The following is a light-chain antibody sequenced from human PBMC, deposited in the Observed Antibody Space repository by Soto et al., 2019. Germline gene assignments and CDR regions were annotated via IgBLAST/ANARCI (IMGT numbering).Light chain of an antibody. Sequence: EIVLTQSPGTLSLSPGQRANLSCRASQSVSSNYLAWYQQKPGQAPRHLIYSASSKATGIPDRFIGSGSGTDFTLTSSRLEPEDFEVYDGQQYGSSPTVGRATKVDIK. CDR3: QQYGSSPT. V-gene: IGKV3-20*01. CDR1: QSVSSNY. CDR2: SAS. J-gene: IGKJ3*01.